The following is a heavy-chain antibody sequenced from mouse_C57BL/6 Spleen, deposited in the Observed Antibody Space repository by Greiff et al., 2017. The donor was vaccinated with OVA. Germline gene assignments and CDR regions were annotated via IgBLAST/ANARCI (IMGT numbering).Heavy chain of an antibody. Sequence: QVQLQQPGAELVMPGASVKLSCKASGYTFTSYWMHWVKQRPGQGLEWIGEIDPSDSYTNYNQKFKGKSTLTVDKSSSTAYMQLSSLTSEDSAVYYWARWHYGSSFGDYWGQGTTLTVSS. CDR3: ARWHYGSSFGDY. CDR2: IDPSDSYT. J-gene: IGHJ2*01. CDR1: GYTFTSYW. D-gene: IGHD1-1*01. V-gene: IGHV1-69*01.